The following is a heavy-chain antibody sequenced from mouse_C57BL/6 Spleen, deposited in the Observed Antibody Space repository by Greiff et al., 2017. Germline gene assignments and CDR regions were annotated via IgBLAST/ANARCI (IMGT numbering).Heavy chain of an antibody. CDR2: ISDGGSYT. CDR1: GFTFSSYA. J-gene: IGHJ2*01. D-gene: IGHD3-2*01. V-gene: IGHV5-4*01. CDR3: ARGEETALDY. Sequence: EVQLMESGGGLVKPGGSLKLSCAASGFTFSSYAMSWVRQTPGKRLEWVATISDGGSYTYYPDNVKGRFTISRDNDKNNLYLQMSHLTSEDTAMYYCARGEETALDYWGQGTTLTVSS.